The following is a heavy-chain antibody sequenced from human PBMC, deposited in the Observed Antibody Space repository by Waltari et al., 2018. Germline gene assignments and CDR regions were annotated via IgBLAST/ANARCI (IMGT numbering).Heavy chain of an antibody. V-gene: IGHV5-51*03. CDR3: ARPLRPTYSSSSSGYYYGMDV. D-gene: IGHD6-6*01. Sequence: EVQLVQSGAEVKKPGESLKISCKGSGYSFTSYWIGWVRQMPGKGLEWMGIIYPGDSDTRDSPSFQGQVTISADKSISTAYLQWSSLKASDTAMYYCARPLRPTYSSSSSGYYYGMDVWGQGTTVTVSS. CDR2: IYPGDSDT. J-gene: IGHJ6*02. CDR1: GYSFTSYW.